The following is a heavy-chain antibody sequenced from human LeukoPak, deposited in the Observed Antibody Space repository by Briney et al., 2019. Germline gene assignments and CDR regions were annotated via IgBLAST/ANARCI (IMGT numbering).Heavy chain of an antibody. Sequence: GASVTVSCKASGYTFTGYYMHWVRQAPGQGLEWMGWISAYNGNTNYAQKLQGRVTMTTDTSTSTAYMELRSLRSDDTAVYYCARDRSFGYGSGNDYWGQGTLVTVSS. CDR3: ARDRSFGYGSGNDY. CDR2: ISAYNGNT. CDR1: GYTFTGYY. J-gene: IGHJ4*02. V-gene: IGHV1-18*04. D-gene: IGHD3-10*01.